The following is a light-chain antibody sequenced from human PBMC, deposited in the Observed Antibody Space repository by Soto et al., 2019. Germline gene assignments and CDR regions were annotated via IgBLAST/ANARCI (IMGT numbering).Light chain of an antibody. CDR3: QSYDIALSASGV. Sequence: QAVVTQPPSVSGAPGQRVTISCTGSTSNIGAGYDVHWYQQLPGAAPTLLISSHNNRPSGVPDRFFGSKSGTSASLTIIGLQAEDEADYYCQSYDIALSASGVFGGGTKLTVL. V-gene: IGLV1-40*01. J-gene: IGLJ3*02. CDR1: TSNIGAGYD. CDR2: SHN.